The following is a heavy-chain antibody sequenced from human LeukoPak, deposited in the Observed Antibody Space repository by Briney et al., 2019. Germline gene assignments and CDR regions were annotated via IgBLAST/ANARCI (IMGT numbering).Heavy chain of an antibody. Sequence: PSETLSLICTVSGGSINSYYWSWIRHPAGKGLEWIGRIYSSGSTNYNPSLKSRVSMSVDTSKNQFSLKLTSVTAADTAVYYCARGGKATVVTMWGQGILVTVSS. CDR2: IYSSGST. CDR3: ARGGKATVVTM. V-gene: IGHV4-4*07. J-gene: IGHJ4*02. D-gene: IGHD4-23*01. CDR1: GGSINSYY.